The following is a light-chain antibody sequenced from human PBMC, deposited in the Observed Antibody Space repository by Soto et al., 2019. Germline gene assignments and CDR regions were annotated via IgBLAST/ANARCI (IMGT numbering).Light chain of an antibody. V-gene: IGLV2-8*01. CDR2: EVR. J-gene: IGLJ1*01. CDR3: RSYACSDMFV. Sequence: QSALTQPPSASGSPGQSVTISCTGTSSDVGGYNYVSWYQQHPGKAPKLIIYEVRERPSGVPDRFSGSKSGNTASLTVSGLQAEDEADYYCRSYACSDMFVFGTVTKLTVL. CDR1: SSDVGGYNY.